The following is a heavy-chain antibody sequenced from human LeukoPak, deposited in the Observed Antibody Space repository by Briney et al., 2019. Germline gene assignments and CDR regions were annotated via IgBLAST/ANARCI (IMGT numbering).Heavy chain of an antibody. V-gene: IGHV4-30-2*01. Sequence: SQTLSLTCAVSGGSISIGGSSWSWIRQPPGRGLEWIGYIYHSGSTYYNPSLKSRVTISVDRSKNQFSLKLSSVTAADTAVYYCARCDSHYFDYWGQGTLVTVSS. CDR1: GGSISIGGSS. D-gene: IGHD2-21*02. J-gene: IGHJ4*02. CDR2: IYHSGST. CDR3: ARCDSHYFDY.